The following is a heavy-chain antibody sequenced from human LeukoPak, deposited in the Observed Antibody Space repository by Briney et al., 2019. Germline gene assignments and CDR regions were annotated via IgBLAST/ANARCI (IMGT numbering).Heavy chain of an antibody. CDR3: ARAYSYGLYYFDY. CDR2: IYYSGST. CDR1: GGSVSSSNYY. D-gene: IGHD5-18*01. Sequence: PSETLSLTCTVSGGSVSSSNYYWDWIRQPPGKGLEWIGNIYYSGSTYYNPSLKSRVSKSVDTSRNQFSLKLSSVTAADTAVYYCARAYSYGLYYFDYWGQGTLVTVSS. J-gene: IGHJ4*02. V-gene: IGHV4-39*01.